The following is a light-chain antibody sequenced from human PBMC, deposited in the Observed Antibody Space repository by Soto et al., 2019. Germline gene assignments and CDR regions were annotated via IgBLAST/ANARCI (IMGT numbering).Light chain of an antibody. CDR1: SSNIGADYD. J-gene: IGLJ1*01. Sequence: QSVLTQPPSVSGAPGQRVTISCTGSSSNIGADYDVHWYQQFPGTAPKVLIYGNRNRPSGVPDRFSGSKSGTSASLAITGLQAEDEADYYCSSYTSSNTHMYVFGIGTKATVL. CDR3: SSYTSSNTHMYV. V-gene: IGLV1-40*01. CDR2: GNR.